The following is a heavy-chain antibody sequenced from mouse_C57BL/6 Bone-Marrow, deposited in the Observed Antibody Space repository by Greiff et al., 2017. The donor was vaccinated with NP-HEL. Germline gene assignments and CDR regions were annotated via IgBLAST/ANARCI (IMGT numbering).Heavy chain of an antibody. CDR3: ARQDDYHFDY. Sequence: EVQVVESGGDLVKPGGSLKLSCAASGFTFSSYGMSWVRQTPDKRLEWVATISSGGSYTYYPDSVKGRFTISRDNAKNTLYLQMSSLKSEDTAMYYCARQDDYHFDYWGQGTTLTVSS. V-gene: IGHV5-6*01. CDR2: ISSGGSYT. D-gene: IGHD2-4*01. J-gene: IGHJ2*01. CDR1: GFTFSSYG.